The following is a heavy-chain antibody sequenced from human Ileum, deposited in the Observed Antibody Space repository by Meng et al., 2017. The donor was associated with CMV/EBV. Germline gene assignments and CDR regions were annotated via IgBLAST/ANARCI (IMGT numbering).Heavy chain of an antibody. CDR3: ARAYYESSGYYYGMDV. D-gene: IGHD3-22*01. V-gene: IGHV3-23*01. CDR2: ITGSGGST. J-gene: IGHJ6*02. Sequence: GESLKISCAASGFTFSSYSMSWVRQAPGRGLEWVSGITGSGGSTYYADSVKGRFTISRDNSKNTLYLQMNSLRAEDTAVYYCARAYYESSGYYYGMDVWGQGTAVTVSS. CDR1: GFTFSSYS.